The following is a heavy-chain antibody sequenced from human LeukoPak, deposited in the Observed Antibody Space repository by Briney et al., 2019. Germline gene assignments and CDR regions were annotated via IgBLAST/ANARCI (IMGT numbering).Heavy chain of an antibody. V-gene: IGHV3-48*01. Sequence: GGSLRLSCAASGFTFSSYSMNWIRQAPGKGLEWVSYISSSSTTISYADSVKGRFTISRDNAKNSLYLQMNSLRAEAMALYYCARDLTTVTKPGYWGQGTLVTVSS. CDR1: GFTFSSYS. CDR3: ARDLTTVTKPGY. CDR2: ISSSSTTI. J-gene: IGHJ4*02. D-gene: IGHD4-17*01.